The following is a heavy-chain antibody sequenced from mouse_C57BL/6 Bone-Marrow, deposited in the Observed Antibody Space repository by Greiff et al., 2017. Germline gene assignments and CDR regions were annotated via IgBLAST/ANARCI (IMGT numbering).Heavy chain of an antibody. J-gene: IGHJ4*01. Sequence: EVKVVESGGDLVKPGGSLKLSCAASGFTFSSYGMSWVRQTPDKRLAWVATISSGGSYTYYQASVKGRFTISRDNAKNTLYLQMSRLESEDTARYYCALYYGNWRAMDYWGQGTSVTVSS. CDR1: GFTFSSYG. D-gene: IGHD2-1*01. CDR3: ALYYGNWRAMDY. CDR2: ISSGGSYT. V-gene: IGHV5-6*01.